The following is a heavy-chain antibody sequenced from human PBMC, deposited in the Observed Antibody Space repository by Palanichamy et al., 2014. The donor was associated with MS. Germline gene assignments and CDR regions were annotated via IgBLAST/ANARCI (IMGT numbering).Heavy chain of an antibody. Sequence: VQLVQSGTEVKKPGSSVKVSYKASGGTFSSYAISWVRQAPGQGLEWMGGIIFVFGTSNNAQKFQGRLTIIADKSTSTVYMELTSLTSEDTAVYYCASHLTGTSSRVDGDWGQGTLVTVSS. CDR3: ASHLTGTSSRVDGD. J-gene: IGHJ4*02. V-gene: IGHV1-69*06. CDR1: GGTFSSYA. CDR2: IIFVFGTS. D-gene: IGHD6-6*01.